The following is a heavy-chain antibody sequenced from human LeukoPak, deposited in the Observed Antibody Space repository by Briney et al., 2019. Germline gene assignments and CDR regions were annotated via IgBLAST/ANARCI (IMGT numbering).Heavy chain of an antibody. CDR3: ARDPYYDSSGYYLH. V-gene: IGHV1-18*01. Sequence: APRKVPCKASGGTFSSYAISWVRQAPGQGLEWMGWISAYNGNTNYAQKLQGRVTMTTDTSTSTAYMELRSLRSDDTAVYYCARDPYYDSSGYYLHWGQGTLVTVSS. J-gene: IGHJ4*02. CDR1: GGTFSSYA. CDR2: ISAYNGNT. D-gene: IGHD3-22*01.